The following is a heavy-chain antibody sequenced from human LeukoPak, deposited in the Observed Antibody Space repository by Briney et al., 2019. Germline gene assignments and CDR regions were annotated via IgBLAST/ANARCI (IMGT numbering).Heavy chain of an antibody. J-gene: IGHJ5*02. CDR2: IYYSGST. CDR1: GGSIISYY. Sequence: SETLSLTCTVSGGSIISYYWTWLRQPPGKGLEWIGYIYYSGSTNYNPSLKSRVTISVDTSKNQFSLKLSSVTAADTAVYYCARHAATGTTSSLRFDPWGQGTLVTVSS. D-gene: IGHD4-17*01. CDR3: ARHAATGTTSSLRFDP. V-gene: IGHV4-59*08.